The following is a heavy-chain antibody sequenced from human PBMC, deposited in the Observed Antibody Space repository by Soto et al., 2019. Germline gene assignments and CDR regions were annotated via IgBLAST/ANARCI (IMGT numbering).Heavy chain of an antibody. D-gene: IGHD3-3*01. J-gene: IGHJ6*03. CDR2: INSDGSST. CDR1: GFTFSSYW. CDR3: VRISGDNIPNDFWSGANKGYYYMDV. Sequence: GGSLRLSCAASGFTFSSYWMHWVRQAPGKGLVWVSRINSDGSSTSYADSVKGRFTISRDNAKNTLYLQMNSLRAEDTAVYYCVRISGDNIPNDFWSGANKGYYYMDVWGKGTTVTVSS. V-gene: IGHV3-74*01.